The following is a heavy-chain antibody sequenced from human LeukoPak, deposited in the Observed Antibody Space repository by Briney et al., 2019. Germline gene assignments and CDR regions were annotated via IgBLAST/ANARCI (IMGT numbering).Heavy chain of an antibody. J-gene: IGHJ3*02. Sequence: ASVKVSCKVSGYTLTELSMHWVRQAPGKGLEWMGGFDPEDGETIYAQKFQGGVTMTEDTSTDTAYMELSSLRSEDTAVYYCATAFHSGWTHQDAFDIWGQGTMVTVSS. V-gene: IGHV1-24*01. D-gene: IGHD6-19*01. CDR1: GYTLTELS. CDR2: FDPEDGET. CDR3: ATAFHSGWTHQDAFDI.